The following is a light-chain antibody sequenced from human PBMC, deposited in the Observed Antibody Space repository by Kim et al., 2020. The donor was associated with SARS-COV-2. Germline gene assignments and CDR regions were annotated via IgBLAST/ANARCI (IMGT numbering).Light chain of an antibody. CDR3: QVWTSSTDTVL. CDR1: NIGNQG. V-gene: IGLV3-21*03. CDR2: DDT. J-gene: IGLJ2*01. Sequence: SYELTQPPSLSVAPGKTAKITCGGNNIGNQGVHWYQQRPGQAPVLVVYDDTDRPSGIPERFSGSNSGNTATLTIRRVEAGDEADYYCQVWTSSTDTVLFG.